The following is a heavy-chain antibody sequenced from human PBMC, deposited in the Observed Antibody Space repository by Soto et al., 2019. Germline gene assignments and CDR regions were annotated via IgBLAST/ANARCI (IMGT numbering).Heavy chain of an antibody. CDR1: GGSISSYY. V-gene: IGHV4-4*07. J-gene: IGHJ5*02. CDR2: IYTSGST. CDR3: ARVKLGYSYGYGTAILDP. D-gene: IGHD5-18*01. Sequence: TSETLSLTCTVSGGSISSYYWSWIRQPAGKGLEWIGRIYTSGSTNYNPSLKSRVTMSVDTFKNQFSLKLSSVTAADTAVYYCARVKLGYSYGYGTAILDPWGQGTLVTVSS.